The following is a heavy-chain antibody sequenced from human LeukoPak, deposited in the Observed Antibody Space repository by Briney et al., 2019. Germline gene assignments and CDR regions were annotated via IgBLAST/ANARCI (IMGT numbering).Heavy chain of an antibody. CDR2: ISSSSTYI. J-gene: IGHJ4*02. CDR3: VRENHGSFDY. Sequence: PGGSLRLSCAASGFSFSTYYVNWVRQAPGKGLEWVSCISSSSTYIYYADSVRGRFAISRDNAKNSLYLQMNSLRADDTAVYYCVRENHGSFDYWGQGRLVTVSS. CDR1: GFSFSTYY. D-gene: IGHD1-14*01. V-gene: IGHV3-21*01.